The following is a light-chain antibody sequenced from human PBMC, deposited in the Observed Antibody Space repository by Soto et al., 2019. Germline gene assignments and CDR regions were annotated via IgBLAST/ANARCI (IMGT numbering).Light chain of an antibody. CDR2: KAS. J-gene: IGKJ3*01. Sequence: DIQMTQSPSTLSASVGDRVTITCRASQSIGNWLAWFQQKPGRAPKVLIYKASSLISGVPSRFSGSGSGTEFTLTISSLQFDESATYYCQQYDSWFTFGPGTKVHIK. V-gene: IGKV1-5*03. CDR3: QQYDSWFT. CDR1: QSIGNW.